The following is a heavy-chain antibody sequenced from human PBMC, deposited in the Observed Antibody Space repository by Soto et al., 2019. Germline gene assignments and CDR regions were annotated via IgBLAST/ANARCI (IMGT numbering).Heavy chain of an antibody. CDR2: IYYSGST. D-gene: IGHD5-12*01. CDR3: ARDHGGYDSNWFDP. J-gene: IGHJ5*02. CDR1: GGSISSGGYY. Sequence: PSETLSLTCTVSGGSISSGGYYWSWIRQHPGKGMEWIGYIYYSGSTYYNQSLKSRVNISVDTSKNQFSLKLSSVTAADTAVYYCARDHGGYDSNWFDPWGQGTLVTVSS. V-gene: IGHV4-31*03.